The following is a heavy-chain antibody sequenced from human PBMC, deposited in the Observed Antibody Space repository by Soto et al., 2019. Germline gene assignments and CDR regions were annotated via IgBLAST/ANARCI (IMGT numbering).Heavy chain of an antibody. CDR2: TYYRSKWYN. D-gene: IGHD3-3*01. V-gene: IGHV6-1*01. CDR3: ARVRGIFGVVTLAVEGYYGMDV. J-gene: IGHJ6*02. CDR1: GDSVSSNSAA. Sequence: PSQTLSLTCAISGDSVSSNSAAWNWIRQSPSRGLEWLGRTYYRSKWYNDYAVSVKSRITINPDTSKNQFSLQLNSVTPEDTAVYYCARVRGIFGVVTLAVEGYYGMDVWGQGTTVTVSS.